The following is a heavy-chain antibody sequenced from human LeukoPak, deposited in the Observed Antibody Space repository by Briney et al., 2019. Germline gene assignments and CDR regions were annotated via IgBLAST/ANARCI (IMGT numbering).Heavy chain of an antibody. CDR3: ARSSDYVFDY. CDR2: IYPGDSDT. Sequence: GESLKISCKGSGYSLAINWIGWVRQMPGKGLEWMGVIYPGDSDTRYSPSFQGQVTISADMSINTAYLQWSSLKASDTAMYYCARSSDYVFDYWGQGTLVTVSS. V-gene: IGHV5-51*01. D-gene: IGHD4-17*01. CDR1: GYSLAINW. J-gene: IGHJ4*02.